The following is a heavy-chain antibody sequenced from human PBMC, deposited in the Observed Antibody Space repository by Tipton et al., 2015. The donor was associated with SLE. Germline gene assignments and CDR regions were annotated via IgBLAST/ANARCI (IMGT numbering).Heavy chain of an antibody. V-gene: IGHV3-30*02. Sequence: SLRLSCVVSGFTFSSYGMHWVRQAPGKGLEWVAFIWYDGSNKYYADSVKGRFTISRDNSKNTLYLQMNSLTTEDTAVYYCAKDRVPGAFDIWGQGTMVTVSS. J-gene: IGHJ3*02. CDR2: IWYDGSNK. D-gene: IGHD3-10*01. CDR1: GFTFSSYG. CDR3: AKDRVPGAFDI.